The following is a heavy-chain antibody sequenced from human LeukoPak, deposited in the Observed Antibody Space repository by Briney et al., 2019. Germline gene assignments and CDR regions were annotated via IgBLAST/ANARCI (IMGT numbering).Heavy chain of an antibody. CDR1: GFTFSTYW. Sequence: PGGSLRLSCTASGFTFSTYWINWVSQSPGKGLVWVALINGDGSTTTHADSVKGRFTISRDNAKNTAYLQMNSLRDEDTAVYFCARDYAGSPDYWGQGTLVTVSA. V-gene: IGHV3-74*03. CDR2: INGDGSTT. CDR3: ARDYAGSPDY. J-gene: IGHJ4*02. D-gene: IGHD3-10*01.